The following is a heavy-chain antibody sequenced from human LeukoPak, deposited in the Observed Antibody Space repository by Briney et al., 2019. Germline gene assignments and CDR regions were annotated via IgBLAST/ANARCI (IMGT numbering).Heavy chain of an antibody. V-gene: IGHV3-23*01. D-gene: IGHD6-13*01. J-gene: IGHJ4*02. CDR2: ISGSGGST. Sequence: GGSLRLSCAASGFTFSSYAMSWVRQAPGKGLEWVSAISGSGGSTYYADSVKGRFTISRDNSKNTLYLQMNSLRAEDTAVYYCARDQQAWGYYFDYWGQGTLVTVSS. CDR1: GFTFSSYA. CDR3: ARDQQAWGYYFDY.